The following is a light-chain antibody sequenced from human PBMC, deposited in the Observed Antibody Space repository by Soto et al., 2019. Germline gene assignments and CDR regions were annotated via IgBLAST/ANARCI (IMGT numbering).Light chain of an antibody. CDR1: SSDVGSYNL. J-gene: IGLJ1*01. CDR2: EVS. CDR3: CSYAGRSHYV. Sequence: QSVLGQPASWSGSPGQSITISCTGISSDVGSYNLVSWYQQHPDEAPQLIIYEVSKRPSGVSNRFSGSKSGNTASLTISGLQTEDEADYYCCSYAGRSHYVFGTGTKV. V-gene: IGLV2-23*02.